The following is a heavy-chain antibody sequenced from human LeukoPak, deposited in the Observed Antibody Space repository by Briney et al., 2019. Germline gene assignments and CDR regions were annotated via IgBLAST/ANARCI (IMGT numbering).Heavy chain of an antibody. CDR1: GFTFSNAW. J-gene: IGHJ1*01. CDR3: TTDPSSSWYGEYFQH. Sequence: GGSLRLSCAASGFTFSNAWMSWDRQAPGKGLEWVGRIKSKTDGGTTDYAAPVKGRFTISRDDSKNTLHLQMNSLKTEDTAVYYCTTDPSSSWYGEYFQHWGQGTLVTVSS. D-gene: IGHD6-13*01. V-gene: IGHV3-15*01. CDR2: IKSKTDGGTT.